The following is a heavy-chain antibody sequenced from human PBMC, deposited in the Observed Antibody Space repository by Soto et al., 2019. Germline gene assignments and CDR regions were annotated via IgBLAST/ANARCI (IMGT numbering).Heavy chain of an antibody. CDR1: GGSVSIGDYL. D-gene: IGHD4-17*01. Sequence: NLSLTCTVFGGSVSIGDYLWSWIRQRPGKGLEWIGYIHDSGNTYYNPSLKSRVTISLDTSKNQFSLKVTSMTAADTAVYFCARDRGGDSGDYASLFDRWGQGNRVIVSS. J-gene: IGHJ5*02. CDR3: ARDRGGDSGDYASLFDR. V-gene: IGHV4-30-4*01. CDR2: IHDSGNT.